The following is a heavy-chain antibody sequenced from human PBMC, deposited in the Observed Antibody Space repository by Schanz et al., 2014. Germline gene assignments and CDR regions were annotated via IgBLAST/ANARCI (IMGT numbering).Heavy chain of an antibody. V-gene: IGHV3-23*04. D-gene: IGHD2-2*01. CDR2: ISGSGGST. CDR3: ARDVGGCSSSTSCYAFEI. J-gene: IGHJ3*02. Sequence: VQLVESGGGVVQPGRSLRLSCAASGFSFGTYAMSWVRQAPGKGLLWVSAISGSGGSTYYADSVKGRFTISRDNSKNTLYLQMNSLRPEDTAVYYCARDVGGCSSSTSCYAFEIWGQGTMVTVSS. CDR1: GFSFGTYA.